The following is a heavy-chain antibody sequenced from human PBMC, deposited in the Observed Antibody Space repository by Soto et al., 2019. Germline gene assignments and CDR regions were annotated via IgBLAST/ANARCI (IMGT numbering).Heavy chain of an antibody. V-gene: IGHV4-4*07. CDR1: GGSISSYY. J-gene: IGHJ6*02. D-gene: IGHD2-8*01. CDR3: ARGRMLNYYYYGMDV. Sequence: PSETLSLTCTVSGGSISSYYWSWIRQPAGKGLEWIGRIYTSGSTNYNPPLKSRVTMSVDTSKNQFSLKLSSVTAADTAVYYCARGRMLNYYYYGMDVWGQGTTVTVSS. CDR2: IYTSGST.